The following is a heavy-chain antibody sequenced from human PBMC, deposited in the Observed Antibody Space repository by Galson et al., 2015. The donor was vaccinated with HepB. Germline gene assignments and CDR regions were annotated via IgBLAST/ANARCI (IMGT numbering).Heavy chain of an antibody. CDR3: AHIRDSASVRFDS. CDR1: GFSLSTSVEG. Sequence: PALVKPTQTLTLTCTFSGFSLSTSVEGVGVAWIRQPPGKALEWLALIYWDDDQRYSPSLKNRLTITKDSSKDQVVLIMTKMDPMDTATYYCAHIRDSASVRFDSWGQGAQVTVSS. J-gene: IGHJ4*02. D-gene: IGHD4-17*01. CDR2: IYWDDDQ. V-gene: IGHV2-5*02.